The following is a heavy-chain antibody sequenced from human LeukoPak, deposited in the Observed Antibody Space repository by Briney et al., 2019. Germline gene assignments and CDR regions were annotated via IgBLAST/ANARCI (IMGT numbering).Heavy chain of an antibody. D-gene: IGHD5-24*01. V-gene: IGHV3-48*01. Sequence: GGSLRLSCAASGFTFSSYSMNWVRQAPGKGLEWVSYISSSSSTIYYADSVKGRFTISRDNAKNSLYLQMNSLRAEDTAVYYCARDPYNYGGLFDYWGQGTLVTVSS. CDR3: ARDPYNYGGLFDY. CDR1: GFTFSSYS. CDR2: ISSSSSTI. J-gene: IGHJ4*02.